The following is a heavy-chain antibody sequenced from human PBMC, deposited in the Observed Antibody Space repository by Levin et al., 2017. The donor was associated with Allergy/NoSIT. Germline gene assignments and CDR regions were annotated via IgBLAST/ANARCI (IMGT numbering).Heavy chain of an antibody. CDR3: ARDRPHNYYDSSGYSRPSTFDY. Sequence: LSLTCAASGFTFSNYEINWVRQAPGKGLEWVSYISSSGRTIYYADSVRGRFTISRDNAKNSLYLQMNSLRAEDTAVYYCARDRPHNYYDSSGYSRPSTFDYWGQGTLVTVSS. V-gene: IGHV3-48*03. CDR1: GFTFSNYE. CDR2: ISSSGRTI. J-gene: IGHJ4*02. D-gene: IGHD3-22*01.